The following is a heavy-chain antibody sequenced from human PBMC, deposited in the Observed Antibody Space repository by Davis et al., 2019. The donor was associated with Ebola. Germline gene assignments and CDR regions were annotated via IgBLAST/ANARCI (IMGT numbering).Heavy chain of an antibody. J-gene: IGHJ4*02. CDR2: ISGSGGST. CDR1: GFTFSSYA. V-gene: IGHV3-23*01. Sequence: PGGSLRLSCAASGFTFSSYAMSWVHQAPGKGLEWVSAISGSGGSTYYADSVKGRFTISRDNSKNTLYLQMNSLRAEDTAVYYCARDLFLEWLVDDYWGQGTLVTVSS. CDR3: ARDLFLEWLVDDY. D-gene: IGHD3-3*01.